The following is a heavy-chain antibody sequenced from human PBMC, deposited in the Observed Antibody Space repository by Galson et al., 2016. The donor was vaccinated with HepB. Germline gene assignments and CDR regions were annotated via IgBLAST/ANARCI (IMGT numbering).Heavy chain of an antibody. CDR3: ARGVVTAIVGPDWGWYFDL. Sequence: QSGAEVKKPGESLKISCKGVGFRFTSYWIAWVRQMPGKGLEWMGIIYPGDSDTIYSPSFQGQVTISADKSISTAYLQWSSLKASDTAMHFCARGVVTAIVGPDWGWYFDLWGRGTLVTVSS. J-gene: IGHJ2*01. V-gene: IGHV5-51*01. D-gene: IGHD2-21*02. CDR1: GFRFTSYW. CDR2: IYPGDSDT.